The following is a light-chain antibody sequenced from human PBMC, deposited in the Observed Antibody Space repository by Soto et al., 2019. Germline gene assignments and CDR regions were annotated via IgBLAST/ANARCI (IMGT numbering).Light chain of an antibody. V-gene: IGLV1-40*01. CDR1: SSNIGAGYD. CDR2: GNS. J-gene: IGLJ3*02. CDR3: QSYDGSLSAL. Sequence: QSVLTQPPSVSGAPGQRVTISCTGSSSNIGAGYDVHWYQQLPGTAPKLLIYGNSNRPSAVPDRFSGSKSGTSASLAITGLQAEYEADYYCQSYDGSLSALFGGGTKLTVL.